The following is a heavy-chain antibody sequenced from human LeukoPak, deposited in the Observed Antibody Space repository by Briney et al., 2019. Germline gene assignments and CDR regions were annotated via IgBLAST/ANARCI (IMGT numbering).Heavy chain of an antibody. Sequence: GGSLRLSCAASGFTFSSYAMHWVRQAPGKGLEWVAVISYDGSNKYYADSVKGRFTISRDNPKNTLYLQMNSLRAEDTAVYYCARAYYYDSSFDYWGQGTLVTVSS. CDR1: GFTFSSYA. V-gene: IGHV3-30-3*01. D-gene: IGHD3-22*01. J-gene: IGHJ4*02. CDR2: ISYDGSNK. CDR3: ARAYYYDSSFDY.